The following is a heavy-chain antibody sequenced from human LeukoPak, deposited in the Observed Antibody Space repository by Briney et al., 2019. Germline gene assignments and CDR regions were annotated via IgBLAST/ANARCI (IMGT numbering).Heavy chain of an antibody. CDR2: ISGSGGST. D-gene: IGHD1-26*01. V-gene: IGHV3-23*01. CDR1: GFTFSSYA. CDR3: AKMRWELLSFDY. J-gene: IGHJ4*02. Sequence: GASLRLSCAASGFTFSSYAMSWVRQAPGKGLEWVSAISGSGGSTYYADSVKGRFTISRDNSKNTLYLQMNSLRAEDTAVYYCAKMRWELLSFDYWGQGTLVTVSS.